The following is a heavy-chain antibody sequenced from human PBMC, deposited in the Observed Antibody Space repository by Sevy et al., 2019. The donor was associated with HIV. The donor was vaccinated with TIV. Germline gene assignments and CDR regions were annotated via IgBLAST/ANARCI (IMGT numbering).Heavy chain of an antibody. CDR3: ARNYAYSHYYYGMDV. D-gene: IGHD1-7*01. CDR1: GGTFSSYA. J-gene: IGHJ6*02. Sequence: ASVKVSCKASGGTFSSYAISWVQQAPGQGLEWMGGIIPIFGTANYAQKFQGRVTITADESTSTAYMELSSLRSEDTAVYYCARNYAYSHYYYGMDVWGQGTTVTVSS. V-gene: IGHV1-69*13. CDR2: IIPIFGTA.